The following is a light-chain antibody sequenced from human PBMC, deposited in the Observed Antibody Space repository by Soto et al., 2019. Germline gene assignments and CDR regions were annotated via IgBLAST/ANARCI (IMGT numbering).Light chain of an antibody. CDR3: QQYNSYSIT. CDR1: QSISSW. CDR2: DAS. J-gene: IGKJ5*01. Sequence: DIQMTQSPSTLSASVGDRVTITCRASQSISSWLAWYQQKPGKAPKLLIYDASSLESGVPSRFSGSGSGTEFTLTISSLQPDDFATYYCQQYNSYSITFVQGTRLGIK. V-gene: IGKV1-5*01.